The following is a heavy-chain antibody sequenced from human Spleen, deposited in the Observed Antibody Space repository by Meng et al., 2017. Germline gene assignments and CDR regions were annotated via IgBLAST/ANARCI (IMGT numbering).Heavy chain of an antibody. CDR1: GSTFSSYA. D-gene: IGHD6-6*01. Sequence: LVQSGAEGKKPGAPVKDSCKASGSTFSSYAISWVRQAPGQGLEWMGGIIPIFGTANYAQKFQGRVTITADESTSTAYMELSSLRSEDTAVYYCARSIAARPGLFDYWGQGTLVTVSS. CDR2: IIPIFGTA. CDR3: ARSIAARPGLFDY. V-gene: IGHV1-69*01. J-gene: IGHJ4*02.